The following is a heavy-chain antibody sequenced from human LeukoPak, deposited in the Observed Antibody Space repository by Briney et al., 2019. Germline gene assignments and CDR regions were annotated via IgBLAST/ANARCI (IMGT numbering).Heavy chain of an antibody. D-gene: IGHD2-15*01. CDR2: FDPEDGET. CDR3: ATVVGYCSGGSCYSAEYFDY. J-gene: IGHJ4*02. Sequence: ASVKVSYKVSGYTLTELSMHWVRQAPGKGLEWMGGFDPEDGETIYAQKFQGRVTMTEDTSTDTAYMELSSLRSEDTAVYYRATVVGYCSGGSCYSAEYFDYWGQGTLVTVTS. V-gene: IGHV1-24*01. CDR1: GYTLTELS.